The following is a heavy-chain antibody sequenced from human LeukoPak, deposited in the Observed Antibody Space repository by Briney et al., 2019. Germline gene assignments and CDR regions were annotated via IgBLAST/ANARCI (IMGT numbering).Heavy chain of an antibody. CDR3: VRDPSGAEAHTRFDP. D-gene: IGHD6-19*01. CDR1: GFTFSSYA. Sequence: SGGSLRLSCAASGFTFSSYAMSWVRQAPGKGLEWVSAISGSPGSTYYADSVKGRFTISRDNSKKTLYLQMNSLRAEDSAMYYCVRDPSGAEAHTRFDPWGQGTLVTVSS. J-gene: IGHJ5*02. V-gene: IGHV3-23*01. CDR2: ISGSPGST.